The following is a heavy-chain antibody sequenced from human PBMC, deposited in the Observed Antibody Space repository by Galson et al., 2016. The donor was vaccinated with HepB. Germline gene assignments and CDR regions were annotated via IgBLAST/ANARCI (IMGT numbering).Heavy chain of an antibody. V-gene: IGHV4-59*01. Sequence: SETLSLTCTVSGGSISHYYWSWIRQSPGKGLEYIGFIYYSGSTNSNPSLKSRVTISVDTSKNQFSLKLSSVTAADTAVYYCARGPSGSYFATYYHYYMDVWGKGTTVTVSS. D-gene: IGHD1-26*01. CDR3: ARGPSGSYFATYYHYYMDV. CDR2: IYYSGST. CDR1: GGSISHYY. J-gene: IGHJ6*03.